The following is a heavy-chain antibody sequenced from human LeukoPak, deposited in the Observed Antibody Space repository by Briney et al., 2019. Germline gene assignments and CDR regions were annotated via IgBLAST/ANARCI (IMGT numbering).Heavy chain of an antibody. CDR2: IDHSGRS. J-gene: IGHJ4*02. D-gene: IGHD1-1*01. V-gene: IGHV4-34*01. CDR3: ARHVTSHRRLNGQVFPRTHYFDY. CDR1: GESFTDYY. Sequence: SETLSLTCAVYGESFTDYYWSWIRQPPGKGLEWIGEIDHSGRSNYNPSLKSRVTISVDTSKNQFSLKLNSVTAADTAVYYCARHVTSHRRLNGQVFPRTHYFDYWGQGTLVTVSS.